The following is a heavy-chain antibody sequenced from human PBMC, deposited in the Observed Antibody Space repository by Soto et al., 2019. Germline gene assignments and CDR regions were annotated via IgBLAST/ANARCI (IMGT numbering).Heavy chain of an antibody. V-gene: IGHV1-24*01. Sequence: GASVKVSCKVSGYTLTELSMHWVRQAPGKGLEWMGGFDPEDGETIYAQKFQGRVTMTEDTSTDTAYMELSSLRSEDTAVYFCARDSYYDESNGYSDYWGQGTLVTVSS. D-gene: IGHD3-22*01. CDR3: ARDSYYDESNGYSDY. CDR2: FDPEDGET. J-gene: IGHJ4*02. CDR1: GYTLTELS.